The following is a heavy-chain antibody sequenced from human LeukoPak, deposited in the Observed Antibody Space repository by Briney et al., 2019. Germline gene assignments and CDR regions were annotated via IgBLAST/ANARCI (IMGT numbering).Heavy chain of an antibody. Sequence: GGSLRLSCAPSGFPFSSYWMLWVPHAPGKGLVRVSRISGDGTITTYADFVKGRFTISRDNTKNILYLQMNSLKVEDTAIYDCSRSQCDYWGQGVLVTVSS. V-gene: IGHV3-74*03. CDR1: GFPFSSYW. CDR2: ISGDGTIT. CDR3: SRSQCDY. J-gene: IGHJ4*02.